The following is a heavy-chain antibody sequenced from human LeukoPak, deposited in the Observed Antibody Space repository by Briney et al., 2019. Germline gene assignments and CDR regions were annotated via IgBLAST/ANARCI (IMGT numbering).Heavy chain of an antibody. CDR3: ARGGGGERLTRYPLDY. V-gene: IGHV4-59*01. CDR2: IYYSGST. J-gene: IGHJ4*02. CDR1: GGSISSYY. D-gene: IGHD1-1*01. Sequence: SETLSLTCTVSGGSISSYYWSWIRQPPGKGLEWIGYIYYSGSTNYNPSLKSRVTISVDTSKNQFSLKLSSVTAADTAVYYCARGGGGERLTRYPLDYWGQGTLVTVSS.